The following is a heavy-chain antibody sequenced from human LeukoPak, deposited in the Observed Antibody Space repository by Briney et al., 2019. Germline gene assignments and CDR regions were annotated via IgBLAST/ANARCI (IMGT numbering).Heavy chain of an antibody. Sequence: SETLSLTCAVYGGSLIGDYWSWIRQPPGKGLEWIGEINHSGNTNYIPSLKNRVTMSVDTSRNQFSLNLRFLTAADAGVYYCARGGQWPHYWGRGTLVTVSS. CDR3: ARGGQWPHY. CDR1: GGSLIGDY. D-gene: IGHD6-19*01. V-gene: IGHV4-34*01. J-gene: IGHJ4*02. CDR2: INHSGNT.